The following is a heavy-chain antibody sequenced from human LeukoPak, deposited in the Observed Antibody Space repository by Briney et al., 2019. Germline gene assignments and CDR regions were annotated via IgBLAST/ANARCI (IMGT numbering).Heavy chain of an antibody. CDR1: GGTFSNYA. D-gene: IGHD1-1*01. CDR3: ARTNNWNDMGY. Sequence: GASVKVSCKASGGTFSNYAISWVRQAPGQGLEWMGGIIPIFGTANYAQKFQGRVTITTDESTSTAYMELSSLRSEDTAVYYCARTNNWNDMGYWGQGTLVTVSS. V-gene: IGHV1-69*05. J-gene: IGHJ4*02. CDR2: IIPIFGTA.